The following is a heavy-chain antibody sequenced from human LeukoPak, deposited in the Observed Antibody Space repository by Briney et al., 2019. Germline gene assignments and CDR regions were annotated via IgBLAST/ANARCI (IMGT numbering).Heavy chain of an antibody. CDR1: GGSISSGDYY. V-gene: IGHV4-61*08. CDR3: ARDRELGY. CDR2: IYNSGST. Sequence: SETLSLTCTVSGGSISSGDYYWSWIRQPPGKGLEWIGYIYNSGSTNYNPSLKSRVTISVDTSKNQFSLKLTSVTAADTAVYYCARDRELGYWGQGTLVTVSS. J-gene: IGHJ4*02. D-gene: IGHD3-10*01.